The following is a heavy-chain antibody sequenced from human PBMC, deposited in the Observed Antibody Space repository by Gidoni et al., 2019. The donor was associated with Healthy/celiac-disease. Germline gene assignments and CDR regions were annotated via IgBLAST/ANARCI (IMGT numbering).Heavy chain of an antibody. J-gene: IGHJ4*02. V-gene: IGHV3-23*04. Sequence: EVQLVESGGGLVQPGGSLRLSCAASGFTFSSYAMCWVRQAPGKGLEWVSAISGSGGNTYYADSVKGRFTISRDNSKNTLYLQMNSLRAEDTAVYYCAKPYDSSGYSYIYYWGQGTLVTVSS. D-gene: IGHD3-22*01. CDR3: AKPYDSSGYSYIYY. CDR2: ISGSGGNT. CDR1: GFTFSSYA.